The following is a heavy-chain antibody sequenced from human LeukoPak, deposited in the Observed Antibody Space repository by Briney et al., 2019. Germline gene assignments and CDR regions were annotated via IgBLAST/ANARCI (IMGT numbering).Heavy chain of an antibody. D-gene: IGHD3-10*01. CDR3: ASGGSGSYYNEPVDY. J-gene: IGHJ4*02. CDR2: IIPIFGTA. CDR1: GGTVSSYA. Sequence: SVKVSCKASGGTVSSYAISWVRQAPGQGLEWMGRIIPIFGTANYAQKFQGRVTITTDESTSTAYMELSSLRSEDTAVYYCASGGSGSYYNEPVDYWGQGTLVTVSS. V-gene: IGHV1-69*05.